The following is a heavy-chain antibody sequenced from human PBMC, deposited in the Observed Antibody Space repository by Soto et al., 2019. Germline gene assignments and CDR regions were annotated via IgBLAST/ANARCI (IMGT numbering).Heavy chain of an antibody. CDR1: GYTLTELS. J-gene: IGHJ4*02. V-gene: IGHV1-24*01. CDR3: ARELEYSSGWYLRYYFDY. CDR2: FDPEDGET. Sequence: ASVKVSCKVSGYTLTELSMHWVRQAPGKGLEWMGGFDPEDGETIYAQKFQGRVTMTEDTSTDTAYMELNSLKTEDTAVYYCARELEYSSGWYLRYYFDYWGQGTLVTVSS. D-gene: IGHD6-19*01.